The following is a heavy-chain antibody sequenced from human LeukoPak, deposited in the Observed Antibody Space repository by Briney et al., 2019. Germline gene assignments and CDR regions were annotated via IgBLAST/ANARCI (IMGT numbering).Heavy chain of an antibody. D-gene: IGHD3-16*01. CDR2: ISSSSSTI. J-gene: IGHJ4*02. Sequence: GGSLRLSCAASGFTFSSYSMNWVRQAPGKGLEWVSYISSSSSTIYYADSVKGRFTISRDNAKNSLYLQMNSLRAEDTAVYYCAREIPRGGLLIDDFDYWGQGTLVTVSS. CDR3: AREIPRGGLLIDDFDY. CDR1: GFTFSSYS. V-gene: IGHV3-48*04.